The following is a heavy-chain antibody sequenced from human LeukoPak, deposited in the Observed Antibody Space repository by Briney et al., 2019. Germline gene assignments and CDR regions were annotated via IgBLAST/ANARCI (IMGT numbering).Heavy chain of an antibody. CDR3: ARDSTDYGDYGY. CDR1: GFTFSSYW. J-gene: IGHJ4*02. D-gene: IGHD4-17*01. CDR2: IDSDGSST. V-gene: IGHV3-74*01. Sequence: GGSLRLSCAASGFTFSSYWMHWVRQAPGKGLVWVSRIDSDGSSTNCADSVKGRFTISRDNAKNTLYLQMNSLRAEDTAVYYCARDSTDYGDYGYWGQGTLVTVSS.